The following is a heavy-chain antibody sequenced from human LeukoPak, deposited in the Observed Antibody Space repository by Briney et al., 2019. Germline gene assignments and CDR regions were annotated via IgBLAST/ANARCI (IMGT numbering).Heavy chain of an antibody. J-gene: IGHJ6*02. CDR3: ARDPVGAIGYGMDV. D-gene: IGHD1-26*01. V-gene: IGHV3-66*01. Sequence: PGGSLRLSCAASGFXVSSNYMSWVRRAPGKGLEWVSVIYSGGSTIYADSVKGRFTISRDSSKNTLYLQMNSLRAEDTAAYYCARDPVGAIGYGMDVWGQGTTVTVSS. CDR1: GFXVSSNY. CDR2: IYSGGST.